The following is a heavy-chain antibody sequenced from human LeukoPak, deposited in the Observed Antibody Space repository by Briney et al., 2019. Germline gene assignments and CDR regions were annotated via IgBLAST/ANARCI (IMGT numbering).Heavy chain of an antibody. J-gene: IGHJ4*02. D-gene: IGHD4-17*01. V-gene: IGHV4-59*08. CDR2: IYYSGST. Sequence: SETLSLPSTVSGGSITSYYWSWIQQPPGKGLEWIGYIYYSGSTNYNPSLKSRLTISVDASKNQFSLKLSSVTATDTAVYYCASLTTVTQGYFDSWGQGSLVTVSS. CDR3: ASLTTVTQGYFDS. CDR1: GGSITSYY.